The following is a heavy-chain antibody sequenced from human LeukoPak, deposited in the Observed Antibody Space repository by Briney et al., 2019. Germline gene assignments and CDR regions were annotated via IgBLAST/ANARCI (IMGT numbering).Heavy chain of an antibody. D-gene: IGHD1-7*01. J-gene: IGHJ4*02. CDR2: IKADGSGK. V-gene: IGHV3-7*03. Sequence: PGGSLRLSCVASGFTFSSSWMTWVRQAPGMGLERVANIKADGSGKYYVDSVKGRFTISRDNSKNSLYLQMNSLRAEDTALYYCAKGAVGELRSVSDYWGQGTLVTVSS. CDR1: GFTFSSSW. CDR3: AKGAVGELRSVSDY.